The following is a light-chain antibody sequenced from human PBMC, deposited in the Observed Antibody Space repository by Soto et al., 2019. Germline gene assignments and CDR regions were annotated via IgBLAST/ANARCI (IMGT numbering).Light chain of an antibody. J-gene: IGKJ4*01. CDR3: QHFDSSPT. CDR2: GAS. Sequence: EIVLTQSPGTLSLSPGESATLSCRASQTVRRSYFVWYQQKPGQAPRLLIYGASARAPGIPDRFSGTGSGTESTLTISRLEPEDFAVYFCQHFDSSPTFGGGTKVEIK. CDR1: QTVRRSY. V-gene: IGKV3-20*01.